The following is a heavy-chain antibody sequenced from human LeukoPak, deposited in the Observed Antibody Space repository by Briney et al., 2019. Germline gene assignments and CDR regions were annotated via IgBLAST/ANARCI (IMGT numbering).Heavy chain of an antibody. J-gene: IGHJ4*02. V-gene: IGHV3-30*18. Sequence: GRSLRLSCAASGFTFSSYGMHWVRQAPGKGLEWVAVISYDGSNKYYADSVKGRFTISRDNSKNTLYLRMNSLRAEDTAVYYCAKESPKYYFDYWGQGTLVTVSS. CDR3: AKESPKYYFDY. CDR1: GFTFSSYG. CDR2: ISYDGSNK.